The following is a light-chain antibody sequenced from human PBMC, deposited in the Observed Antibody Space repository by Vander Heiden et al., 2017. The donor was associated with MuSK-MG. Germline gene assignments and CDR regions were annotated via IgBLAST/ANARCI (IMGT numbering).Light chain of an antibody. CDR3: AAWDDRLSGVV. CDR1: SSNIGSKY. CDR2: RNN. V-gene: IGLV1-47*01. Sequence: QPVLTHPPSASGSPGRRVTFSCPGSSSNIGSKYVYWYQKLPGTAPNLLIYRNNQRPSGVPDRFSGAKSGTSASLAISGLRSEDEADYYCAAWDDRLSGVVFAGGTTLT. J-gene: IGLJ2*01.